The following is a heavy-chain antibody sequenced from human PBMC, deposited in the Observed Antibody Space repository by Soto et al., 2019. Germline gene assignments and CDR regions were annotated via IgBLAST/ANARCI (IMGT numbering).Heavy chain of an antibody. CDR3: ARGGRYYHGNLFDP. CDR1: GGSISSGGYY. J-gene: IGHJ5*02. CDR2: IYYSGST. D-gene: IGHD3-10*01. V-gene: IGHV4-31*03. Sequence: SETLSLTCTVSGGSISSGGYYWSWIRQHPGKGLEWIGYIYYSGSTYYNPSLKSRVTISVDTSKNQFSLKLSSVTAADTAVYYCARGGRYYHGNLFDPWGQGTLVTVSS.